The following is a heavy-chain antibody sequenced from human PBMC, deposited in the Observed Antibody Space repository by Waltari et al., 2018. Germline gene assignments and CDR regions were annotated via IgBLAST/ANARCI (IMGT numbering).Heavy chain of an antibody. CDR1: GGSFSGYY. Sequence: QVQLQQWGAGLLKPSETLSLTCAVYGGSFSGYYWSWIRQPPGKGLEWIGEINHSGSTNYNPSLKSRVTISVDTSKNQFSLKLSSVTAADTAVYYCARANYYDSSGYSYYFDYWGQGTLVTVSS. CDR3: ARANYYDSSGYSYYFDY. D-gene: IGHD3-22*01. J-gene: IGHJ4*02. CDR2: INHSGST. V-gene: IGHV4-34*01.